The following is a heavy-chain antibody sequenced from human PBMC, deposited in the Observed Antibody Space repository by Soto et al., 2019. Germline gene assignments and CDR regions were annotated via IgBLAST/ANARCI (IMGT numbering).Heavy chain of an antibody. D-gene: IGHD1-26*01. CDR3: AKDKYSGSYHSEDAFDI. V-gene: IGHV3-23*01. CDR2: ISGSGGST. CDR1: GFTFSSYA. Sequence: GGSLRLSCAASGFTFSSYAMSWVRQAPGKXLEWVSAISGSGGSTYYADSVKGRFTISRDNSKNTLYLQMNSLRAEDTAVYYCAKDKYSGSYHSEDAFDIWGQGTMVTVSS. J-gene: IGHJ3*02.